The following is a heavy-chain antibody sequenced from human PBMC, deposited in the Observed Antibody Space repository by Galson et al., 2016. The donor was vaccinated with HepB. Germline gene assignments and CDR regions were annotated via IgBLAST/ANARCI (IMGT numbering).Heavy chain of an antibody. D-gene: IGHD2/OR15-2a*01. CDR3: ARDNNYYDGMDV. V-gene: IGHV3-53*01. CDR2: IYRGGST. Sequence: SLRLSCAASGFTVSSNYMPWVRQAPGKGLEWVSNIYRGGSTYYADSVKGRFITSRDNSKNTLYLQMNSLRAEDTAVYYCARDNNYYDGMDVWGQGTTVTVSS. CDR1: GFTVSSNY. J-gene: IGHJ6*02.